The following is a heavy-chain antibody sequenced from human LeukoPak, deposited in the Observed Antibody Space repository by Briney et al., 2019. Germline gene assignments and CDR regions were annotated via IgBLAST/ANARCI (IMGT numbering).Heavy chain of an antibody. CDR3: ARDGPYRGSSYFFDY. D-gene: IGHD3-10*01. CDR1: GFTFSSYT. Sequence: GGSLRLSCAASGFTFSSYTMHWVRQAPGKGLEYVSAISSSGGSTYYANSVKGRFTISRDNSKNTLFLQMGSLRAEDMAVYYCARDGPYRGSSYFFDYWGQGTLVTVSS. CDR2: ISSSGGST. J-gene: IGHJ4*02. V-gene: IGHV3-64*01.